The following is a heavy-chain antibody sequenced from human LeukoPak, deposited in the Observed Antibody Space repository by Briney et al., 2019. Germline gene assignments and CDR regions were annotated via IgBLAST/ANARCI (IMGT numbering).Heavy chain of an antibody. J-gene: IGHJ5*02. CDR2: INPNSGGT. CDR1: GYTFTGYY. V-gene: IGHV1-2*02. Sequence: ASVKVSCKASGYTFTGYYMHWVRQAPGQGLEWMGWINPNSGGTNYAQKFQGRVTMTRDTSISTAYMELSRLRSEDTAVYYCARDVAAAAHNWFDPWGQGTLVTVSS. D-gene: IGHD6-13*01. CDR3: ARDVAAAAHNWFDP.